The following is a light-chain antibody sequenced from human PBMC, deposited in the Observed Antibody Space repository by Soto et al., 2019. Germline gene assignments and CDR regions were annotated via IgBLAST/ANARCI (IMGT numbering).Light chain of an antibody. Sequence: EIGCTQSPATLSLSPGERATLSCRASQSVSSYLAWYQQKPGQAPRLLIYDASNRATGIPARFSGSGSGTDFTLTISSLEPEDFAVYYCQQRSNWTPLTFGGGTKVDIK. CDR2: DAS. J-gene: IGKJ4*01. CDR1: QSVSSY. CDR3: QQRSNWTPLT. V-gene: IGKV3-11*01.